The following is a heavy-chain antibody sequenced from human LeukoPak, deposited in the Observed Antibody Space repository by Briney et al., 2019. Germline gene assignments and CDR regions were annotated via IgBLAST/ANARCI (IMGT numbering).Heavy chain of an antibody. CDR3: VKFIAAAGPYYYYGMDV. CDR1: GFTFTTYA. D-gene: IGHD6-13*01. V-gene: IGHV3-64D*09. CDR2: ISSDGANT. J-gene: IGHJ6*02. Sequence: GGSLRLSCSASGFTFTTYAMHWVRQAPGKGLEYVSAISSDGANTYYADSVKGRFTISRDNSKNTLYLQMSSLRAEDTAVYYCVKFIAAAGPYYYYGMDVWGQGTTVTVSS.